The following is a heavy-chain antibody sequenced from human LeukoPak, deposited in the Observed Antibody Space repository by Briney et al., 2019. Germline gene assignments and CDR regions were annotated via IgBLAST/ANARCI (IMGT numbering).Heavy chain of an antibody. J-gene: IGHJ4*02. Sequence: GGSLRLSCAASGFTFSSYGMHWVRQAPGKGLEWVAVIWYDGSNRYYADSVRGRFTISRDNAKNSLYLQMNSLRDEDTAVYYCARDATAMGYYFDYWGQGTLVTVSS. CDR1: GFTFSSYG. V-gene: IGHV3-33*01. CDR3: ARDATAMGYYFDY. CDR2: IWYDGSNR. D-gene: IGHD5-18*01.